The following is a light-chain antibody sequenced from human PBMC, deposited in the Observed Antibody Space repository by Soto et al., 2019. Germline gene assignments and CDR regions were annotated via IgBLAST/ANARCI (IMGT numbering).Light chain of an antibody. V-gene: IGKV1-5*01. J-gene: IGKJ1*01. CDR1: QSINTW. CDR2: DAS. CDR3: QQYHTYSWT. Sequence: DIQMTQSPSTLSASVGDRVTITCRASQSINTWLAWYQQKPGKAPKLLIYDASSLESGVPSRFSGSGSGTEFTLTISSLQPDDFAAYYCQQYHTYSWTFGQGTKVDIK.